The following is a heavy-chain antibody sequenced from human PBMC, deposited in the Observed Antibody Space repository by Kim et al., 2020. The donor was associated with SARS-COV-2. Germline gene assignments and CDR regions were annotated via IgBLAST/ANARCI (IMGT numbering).Heavy chain of an antibody. D-gene: IGHD3-10*01. CDR2: IIPIFGTA. V-gene: IGHV1-69*13. Sequence: SVKVSYKASGGTFSSYAISWVRQAPGQGLEWMGGIIPIFGTANYAQKFQGRVTITADESTSTAYMELSSLRSEDTAVYYCARDGYYGSGSVDYWGQGTLVTVSS. CDR3: ARDGYYGSGSVDY. J-gene: IGHJ4*02. CDR1: GGTFSSYA.